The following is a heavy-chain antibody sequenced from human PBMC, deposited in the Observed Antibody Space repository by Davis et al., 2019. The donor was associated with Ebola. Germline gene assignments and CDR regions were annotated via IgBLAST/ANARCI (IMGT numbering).Heavy chain of an antibody. CDR3: ARDPRSIAAAGYYGMDV. D-gene: IGHD6-13*01. V-gene: IGHV4-31*03. J-gene: IGHJ6*04. Sequence: PSETLSLTCTVSGGSISSGSYYWSWIRQHPGKGLEWIGYIYYSRSTYYNPSLKSRVTISVDTSKNQFSLKLSSVTAADTAVYYCARDPRSIAAAGYYGMDVWGKGTTVTVSS. CDR2: IYYSRST. CDR1: GGSISSGSYY.